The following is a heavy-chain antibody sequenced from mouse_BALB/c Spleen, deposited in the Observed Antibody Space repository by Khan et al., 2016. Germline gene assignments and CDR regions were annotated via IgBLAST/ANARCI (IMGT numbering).Heavy chain of an antibody. CDR1: GYTFTNSG. CDR2: INTYTGEP. D-gene: IGHD2-2*01. CDR3: ARGAMVTTGWYFDV. Sequence: QIQLVQSGPELKKPGETVKISCKASGYTFTNSGMNWVKQGPGKGLKWVGWINTYTGEPTYADDFKGRFAFSLETSASTAYLQINNLQNEDMTTXFGARGAMVTTGWYFDVWGAGTTVTVSS. J-gene: IGHJ1*01. V-gene: IGHV9-1*02.